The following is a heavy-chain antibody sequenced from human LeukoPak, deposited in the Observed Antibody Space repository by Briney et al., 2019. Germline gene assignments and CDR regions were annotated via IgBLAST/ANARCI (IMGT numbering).Heavy chain of an antibody. CDR1: GFTFSSYS. V-gene: IGHV3-21*01. CDR2: ISSSSSYI. D-gene: IGHD6-13*01. CDR3: ARDWVQQQLDPVEY. Sequence: GGSLRLSCAASGFTFSSYSMNWVRQAPGQGLEWVSSISSSSSYIYYADSVKGRFTISRDNAKNSLYLQMNSLRAEDTAVYYCARDWVQQQLDPVEYWGQGTLVTVSS. J-gene: IGHJ4*02.